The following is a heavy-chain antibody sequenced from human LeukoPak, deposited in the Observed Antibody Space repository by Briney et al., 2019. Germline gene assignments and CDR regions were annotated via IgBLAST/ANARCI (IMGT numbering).Heavy chain of an antibody. Sequence: SGPTLVKPTQTLTLTCSFSGFSLSTSGVGVAWIRQPPGKALEWLAFIYWTDNKHYSPSLESRLTTSKDTSRNQVVLTMASVDPVDTATYFCVRSASVVAAAAATHYYYYGMDVWGQGTTVTVSS. D-gene: IGHD2-15*01. CDR1: GFSLSTSGVG. V-gene: IGHV2-5*01. CDR2: IYWTDNK. J-gene: IGHJ6*02. CDR3: VRSASVVAAAAATHYYYYGMDV.